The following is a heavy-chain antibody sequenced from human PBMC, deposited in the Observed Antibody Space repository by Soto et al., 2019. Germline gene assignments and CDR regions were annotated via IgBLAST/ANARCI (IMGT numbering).Heavy chain of an antibody. J-gene: IGHJ5*02. CDR2: MNPNSGNT. CDR3: ARGGEHGTFSRSGAFDP. V-gene: IGHV1-8*01. D-gene: IGHD6-6*01. CDR1: GYTLTSYD. Sequence: ASVKVSCKASGYTLTSYDINWVRQATGQGLEWMGWMNPNSGNTGYAQKFQGRVTMTRNTSISTAYMELSSLRSEDTAVYYCARGGEHGTFSRSGAFDPWGQGTLVTVSS.